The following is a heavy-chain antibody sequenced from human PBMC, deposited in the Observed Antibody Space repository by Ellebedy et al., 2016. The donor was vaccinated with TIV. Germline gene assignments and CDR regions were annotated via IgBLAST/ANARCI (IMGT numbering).Heavy chain of an antibody. J-gene: IGHJ4*02. D-gene: IGHD2-15*01. CDR2: IGGNGFAT. V-gene: IGHV3-23*01. CDR3: AKESYAGAHYCSDY. CDR1: GFTFSSYT. Sequence: GESLKISCAASGFTFSSYTMSWVRQAPGKGLEWVSAIGGNGFATVYADSVKGRFTISRDNSKNTLSLQMNSLRPDDTAVSFCAKESYAGAHYCSDYWGQGTLVTVSS.